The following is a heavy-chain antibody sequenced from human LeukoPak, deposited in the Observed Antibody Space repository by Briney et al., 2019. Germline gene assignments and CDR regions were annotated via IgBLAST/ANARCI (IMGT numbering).Heavy chain of an antibody. CDR2: IRYDGSNK. J-gene: IGHJ6*03. CDR1: GFTFSSYW. D-gene: IGHD2-2*01. Sequence: GGSLRLSCAASGFTFSSYWMSWVRQAPGKGLEWVAFIRYDGSNKYYADSVKGRFTISRDNSKNTLYLQMNSLRAEDTAVYYCARDSSEMSYNYYYYYMDVWGKGTTVTVSS. V-gene: IGHV3-30*02. CDR3: ARDSSEMSYNYYYYYMDV.